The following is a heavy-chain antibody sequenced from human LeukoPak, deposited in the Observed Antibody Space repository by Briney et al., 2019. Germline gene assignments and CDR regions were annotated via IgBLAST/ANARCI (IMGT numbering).Heavy chain of an antibody. CDR3: ARDRVAVAGHFDY. V-gene: IGHV3-30-3*01. CDR2: ISYDGSNK. D-gene: IGHD6-19*01. CDR1: GFTFGDYA. J-gene: IGHJ4*02. Sequence: GGSLRLSCTASGFTFGDYAMHWVRQAPGKGLEWVADISYDGSNKYYADSVKGRFTISRDNSKNTLYLQMNSLRAEDTAVYYCARDRVAVAGHFDYWGQGTLVTVSS.